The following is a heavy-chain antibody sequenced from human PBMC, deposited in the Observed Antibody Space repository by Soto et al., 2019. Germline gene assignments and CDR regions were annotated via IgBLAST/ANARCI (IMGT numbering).Heavy chain of an antibody. CDR2: IVPIFGTP. D-gene: IGHD3-22*01. Sequence: QVQLMQSGGEVKKPGSSVKVSCKASGGSFGSDTVSWLRQAPGQGLVWMGGIVPIFGTPNYAQKFQGRVTIIADESTNTAYMELSSLTSEDSAVYFCARPTSGYYHDAFDVWGQGTMVTVSS. CDR1: GGSFGSDT. CDR3: ARPTSGYYHDAFDV. V-gene: IGHV1-69*01. J-gene: IGHJ3*01.